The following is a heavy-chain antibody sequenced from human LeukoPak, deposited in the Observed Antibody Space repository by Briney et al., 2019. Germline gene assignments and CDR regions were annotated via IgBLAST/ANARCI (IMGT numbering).Heavy chain of an antibody. D-gene: IGHD2-15*01. Sequence: PSETLSLTCTVSGGSISSYYWSWIRQPPGKGLEWIGHIYDSGSTTYNPSLKSRVTMSVDTSKNQFSLNLSSVTAADTAVYYCASLPIYCSGGSCYSNGEFQHWGQGTLVTVSS. V-gene: IGHV4-59*08. CDR2: IYDSGST. CDR3: ASLPIYCSGGSCYSNGEFQH. CDR1: GGSISSYY. J-gene: IGHJ1*01.